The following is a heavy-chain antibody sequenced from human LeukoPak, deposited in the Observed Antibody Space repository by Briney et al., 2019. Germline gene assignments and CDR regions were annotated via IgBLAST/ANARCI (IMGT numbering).Heavy chain of an antibody. CDR1: GFTFSSYE. V-gene: IGHV3-48*03. D-gene: IGHD3-10*02. J-gene: IGHJ6*04. CDR3: AELGITMIGGV. CDR2: ISSSGSTI. Sequence: GGSLRLSCAASGFTFSSYEMNWVRQAPGKGLEWVSYISSSGSTIYYADSVKGRFTISKDNAKNSLYLQMNCLRAEDTAVYYCAELGITMIGGVWGKGTTVTISS.